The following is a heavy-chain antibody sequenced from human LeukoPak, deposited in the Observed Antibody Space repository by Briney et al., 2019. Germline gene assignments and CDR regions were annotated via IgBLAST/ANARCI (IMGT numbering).Heavy chain of an antibody. J-gene: IGHJ6*02. CDR2: ISNSSSYI. V-gene: IGHV3-21*01. CDR3: AKDIMIVVVIAYGMDV. CDR1: GFTFSSYS. D-gene: IGHD3-22*01. Sequence: GGSLRLSCAASGFTFSSYSMNWVRQAPGKGLEWVSSISNSSSYIYYADSVKGRFTISRDNSKNTLYLQMNSLRAEDTAVYYCAKDIMIVVVIAYGMDVWGQGTTVTVSS.